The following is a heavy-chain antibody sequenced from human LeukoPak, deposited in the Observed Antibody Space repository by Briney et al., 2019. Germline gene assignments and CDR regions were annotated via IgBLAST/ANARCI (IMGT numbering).Heavy chain of an antibody. J-gene: IGHJ4*02. CDR2: ISAYNGNT. CDR1: GYTFTGYY. Sequence: ASVKVSCKASGYTFTGYYMHWVRQAPGQGLEWMGWISAYNGNTNYAQKLQGRVTMTTDTSTSTAYMELRSLRSDDTAVYYCARDRYSGSYSWGYWGQGSLVTVSS. V-gene: IGHV1-18*04. D-gene: IGHD1-26*01. CDR3: ARDRYSGSYSWGY.